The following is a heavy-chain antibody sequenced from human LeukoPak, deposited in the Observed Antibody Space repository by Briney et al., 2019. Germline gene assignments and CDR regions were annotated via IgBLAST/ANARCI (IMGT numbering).Heavy chain of an antibody. CDR1: GGSISSYY. Sequence: SETLSLTCTVPGGSISSYYWSWIRQPPGKGLEWIGYIYYSGSTNYNPSLKSRVTISVDTSKNQFSLKLSSVTAADTAVYYCARRIAVAGPFDYWGQGTLVTVSS. CDR2: IYYSGST. V-gene: IGHV4-59*01. J-gene: IGHJ4*02. D-gene: IGHD6-19*01. CDR3: ARRIAVAGPFDY.